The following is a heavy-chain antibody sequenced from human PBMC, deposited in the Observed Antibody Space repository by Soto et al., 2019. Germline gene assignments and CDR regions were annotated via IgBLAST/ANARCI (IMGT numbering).Heavy chain of an antibody. CDR1: GFTFSSYG. J-gene: IGHJ4*02. V-gene: IGHV3-30*03. CDR2: ISYDGSDK. D-gene: IGHD1-26*01. Sequence: QVQLVESGGGVVQPGRSLRLSCAASGFTFSSYGMHWVRQAPGKGLEWVALISYDGSDKYYADSVKGRFTISRDNSKNTLYLLMNSLRVEDPAVYYCGACQYFSDYWGQGTLVTVSS. CDR3: GACQYFSDY.